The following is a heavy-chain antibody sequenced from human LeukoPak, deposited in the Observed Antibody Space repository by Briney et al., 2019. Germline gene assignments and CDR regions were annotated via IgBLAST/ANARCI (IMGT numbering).Heavy chain of an antibody. CDR2: INSDGSST. Sequence: GGSLRLSCAASGFTFSTYWMHWVRHVPGKGLVWVSHINSDGSSTEYADSVKGRFTISRDNAKNTLYMQMNSLRAEDTAVYYCASGAYYHDYWGQGTLVTVSS. CDR1: GFTFSTYW. D-gene: IGHD3-22*01. CDR3: ASGAYYHDY. V-gene: IGHV3-74*03. J-gene: IGHJ4*02.